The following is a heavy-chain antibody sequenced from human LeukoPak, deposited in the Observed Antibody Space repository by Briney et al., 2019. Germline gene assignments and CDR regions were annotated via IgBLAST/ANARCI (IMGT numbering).Heavy chain of an antibody. CDR3: ARQRYYYDSSRVDY. Sequence: PGGSLRLSCAASGFTFSSYEMNWVRQAPGKGLEWVSYISSSGSTIYYADSVKGRFTISRDNAKNSLYLQMNSLRAEDTAVYYCARQRYYYDSSRVDYWGQGTLVTVSS. J-gene: IGHJ4*02. CDR1: GFTFSSYE. CDR2: ISSSGSTI. D-gene: IGHD3-22*01. V-gene: IGHV3-48*03.